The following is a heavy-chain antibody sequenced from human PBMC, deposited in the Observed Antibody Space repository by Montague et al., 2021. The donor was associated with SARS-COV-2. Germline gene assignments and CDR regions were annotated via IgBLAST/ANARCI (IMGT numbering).Heavy chain of an antibody. V-gene: IGHV4-34*01. D-gene: IGHD3-22*01. CDR2: INYRGST. CDR1: DGSFSDYT. Sequence: SETLSLTCAVYDGSFSDYTWTWIRQPPGKGLEWSGEINYRGSTNYNPSPNSRVTTSADTSKNQFSPKMTSVTAAGTAVYYCARGRQNIIRVVVVVTGGEYCFDFWGQGTLVAVSS. CDR3: ARGRQNIIRVVVVVTGGEYCFDF. J-gene: IGHJ4*02.